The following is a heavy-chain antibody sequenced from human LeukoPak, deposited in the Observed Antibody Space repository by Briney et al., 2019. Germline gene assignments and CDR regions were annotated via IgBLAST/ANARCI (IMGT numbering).Heavy chain of an antibody. Sequence: ASVSLSSKASGYTFTSYGITSVRQAPGQRLEWMGWITAHNGKTKYAQKFQGRVTMTTDTPTSTAYMELRSLRSDDTAVYYCARGDVVVSAAVRFDPWGQGTLVTVSS. D-gene: IGHD2-2*01. J-gene: IGHJ5*02. V-gene: IGHV1-18*01. CDR2: ITAHNGKT. CDR1: GYTFTSYG. CDR3: ARGDVVVSAAVRFDP.